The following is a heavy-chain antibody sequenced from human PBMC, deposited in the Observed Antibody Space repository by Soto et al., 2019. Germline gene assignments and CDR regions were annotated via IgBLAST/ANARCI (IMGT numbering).Heavy chain of an antibody. CDR1: GFTFSSYA. V-gene: IGHV3-23*01. CDR3: ATIGPTGFFEGKSYQLLRFDY. CDR2: ISGSGGST. J-gene: IGHJ4*02. D-gene: IGHD2-2*01. Sequence: GGSLRLSCAASGFTFSSYAMSWVRQAPGKGLEWVSAISGSGGSTYYADSVKGRFTISRDNSKNTLYLQMNSLRAEDTAVYYCATIGPTGFFEGKSYQLLRFDYWGQGTLVTVSS.